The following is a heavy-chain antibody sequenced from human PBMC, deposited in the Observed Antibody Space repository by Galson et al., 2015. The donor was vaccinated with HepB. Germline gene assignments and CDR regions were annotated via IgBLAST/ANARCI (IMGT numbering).Heavy chain of an antibody. Sequence: SLRLSCAASGGTFSSYSMNWVRQAPGQGLEWVSSISSSSSYIYYADSVKGGFTISRDNAKNSLYLQMNSLRAEDTAVYYCARDVAAGAGSGEGDYWGQGTLVTVSS. CDR1: GGTFSSYS. D-gene: IGHD6-19*01. J-gene: IGHJ4*02. CDR2: ISSSSSYI. V-gene: IGHV3-21*01. CDR3: ARDVAAGAGSGEGDY.